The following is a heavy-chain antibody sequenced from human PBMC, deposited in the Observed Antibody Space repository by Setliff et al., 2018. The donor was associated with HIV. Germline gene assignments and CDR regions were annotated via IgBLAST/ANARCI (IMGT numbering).Heavy chain of an antibody. CDR3: ARLEQLINWFDP. Sequence: PSETLSLTCAVYGGSFSGYYWSWIRQPPGKGLEWIGEINHSGSTNYNPSLKSRVTISVDTSRNQFSLRLTYVTATDTAVYFCARLEQLINWFDPWGQGTLVTVSS. CDR2: INHSGST. D-gene: IGHD1-1*01. J-gene: IGHJ5*02. CDR1: GGSFSGYY. V-gene: IGHV4-34*01.